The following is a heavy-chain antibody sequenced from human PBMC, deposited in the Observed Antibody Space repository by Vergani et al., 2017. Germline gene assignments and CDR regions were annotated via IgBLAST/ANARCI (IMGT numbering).Heavy chain of an antibody. D-gene: IGHD3-16*01. CDR3: AKHFRGWGIDY. V-gene: IGHV3-30*02. Sequence: VQLVESGEGLVQPGGSLRLSCATSGFTLSNYDMQWIRQGPGKGLEFVAFIQFDGSNQYYADSVKGRFTLSRDFSKNTLYLQMNSLRTDDTATYYCAKHFRGWGIDYWGQGTQVIVSS. CDR2: IQFDGSNQ. CDR1: GFTLSNYD. J-gene: IGHJ4*02.